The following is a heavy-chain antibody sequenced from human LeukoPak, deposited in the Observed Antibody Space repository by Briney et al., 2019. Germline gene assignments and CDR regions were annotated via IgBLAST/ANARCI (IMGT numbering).Heavy chain of an antibody. D-gene: IGHD3-9*01. CDR2: IYSGGST. V-gene: IGHV3-66*01. CDR3: ARGRFDWLSYYYYYGMDV. CDR1: GFTVSSNY. Sequence: GGSLRLSCAASGFTVSSNYMSWVRQAPGKGLEWVSVIYSGGSTYYADSVKGRFTISRDNSKNTLYLQMNSLRAEDTAVYYCARGRFDWLSYYYYYGMDVWGQGTTVTVSS. J-gene: IGHJ6*02.